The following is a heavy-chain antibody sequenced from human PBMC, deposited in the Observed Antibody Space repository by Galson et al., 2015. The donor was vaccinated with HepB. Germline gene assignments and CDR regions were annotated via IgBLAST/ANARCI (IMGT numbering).Heavy chain of an antibody. CDR2: IYPGDSDT. CDR3: ARSMEYGYSSSSGYYYYYGMDV. CDR1: GYSFTSYW. D-gene: IGHD6-6*01. V-gene: IGHV5-51*03. J-gene: IGHJ6*02. Sequence: QSGAEVKKPGESLKISCKGSGYSFTSYWIGWVRQMPGKGLEWMGIIYPGDSDTRYSPSFQGQVTISADKSISTAYLQWSSLKASDTAMYYCARSMEYGYSSSSGYYYYYGMDVWGQGTTVTVSS.